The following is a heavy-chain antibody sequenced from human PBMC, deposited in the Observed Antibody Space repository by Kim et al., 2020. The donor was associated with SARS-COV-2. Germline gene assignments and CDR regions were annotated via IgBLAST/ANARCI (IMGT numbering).Heavy chain of an antibody. Sequence: YAQKFQGRVTMTRNTSISTAYMELSSLRSEDTAVYYCARGPTRGRWLLAYWGQGTLVTVSS. CDR3: ARGPTRGRWLLAY. J-gene: IGHJ4*02. V-gene: IGHV1-8*01. D-gene: IGHD3-16*01.